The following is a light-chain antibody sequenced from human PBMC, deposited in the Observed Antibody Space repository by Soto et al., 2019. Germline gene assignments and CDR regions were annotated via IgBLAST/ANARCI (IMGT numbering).Light chain of an antibody. V-gene: IGKV1-17*01. CDR3: LQHNSYPRV. CDR1: QGIGND. J-gene: IGKJ1*01. Sequence: DIQMTQSPSSLSASVGDRVTITCRASQGIGNDLGWYQQKPGKAPKRLIYVASSLQSGVPSRFSGSGSGTQFTLTISSLQPEDFATYYCLQHNSYPRVFGQGTKVEI. CDR2: VAS.